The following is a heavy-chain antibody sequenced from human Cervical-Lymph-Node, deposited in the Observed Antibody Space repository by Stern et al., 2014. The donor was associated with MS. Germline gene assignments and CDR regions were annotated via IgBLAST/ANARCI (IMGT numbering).Heavy chain of an antibody. V-gene: IGHV1-46*01. J-gene: IGHJ6*02. CDR2: INPRGDST. CDR1: GHTFTTYH. CDR3: ARDRHYYDNSGYYRYYYGLDV. D-gene: IGHD3-22*01. Sequence: VQLVESGAEVKKPGASVKISCKASGHTFTTYHMHWVRRAPGQGLEWMGMINPRGDSTSYAPKFQGRVTVARDTSTNTVYMELSSLRSEDTAVYYCARDRHYYDNSGYYRYYYGLDVWGQGTTVTVSS.